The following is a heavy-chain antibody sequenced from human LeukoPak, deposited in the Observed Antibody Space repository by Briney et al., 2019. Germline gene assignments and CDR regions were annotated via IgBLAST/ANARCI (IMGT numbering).Heavy chain of an antibody. V-gene: IGHV4-59*12. CDR2: IYYSGST. CDR3: ARDREEWEPNLTADPAGNGNWFDP. D-gene: IGHD1-26*01. Sequence: SETLSLTCTVSGGSISSYYWSWIRQPPGKGLEWIGYIYYSGSTNYNPSLKSRVTISVDKSKNQFSLKLSSVTAADTAVYYCARDREEWEPNLTADPAGNGNWFDPWGQGTLVTVSS. CDR1: GGSISSYY. J-gene: IGHJ5*02.